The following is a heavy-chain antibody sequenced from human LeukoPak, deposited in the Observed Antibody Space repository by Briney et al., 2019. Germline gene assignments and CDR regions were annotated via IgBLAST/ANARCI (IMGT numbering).Heavy chain of an antibody. CDR3: AAGGLRYFSRFDP. CDR2: INPSGGST. J-gene: IGHJ5*02. D-gene: IGHD5-12*01. Sequence: ASVKVSCKASVYTFTNYYMHWVRQAPGQGLEWMGIINPSGGSTSYAQRFQGRVTMTRDMSTSTVYMELSSLRSEDTAVYYCAAGGLRYFSRFDPWGQGTLVTVSS. CDR1: VYTFTNYY. V-gene: IGHV1-46*01.